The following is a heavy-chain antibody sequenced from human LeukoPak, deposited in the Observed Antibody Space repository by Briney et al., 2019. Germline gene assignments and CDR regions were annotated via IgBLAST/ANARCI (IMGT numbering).Heavy chain of an antibody. J-gene: IGHJ4*02. Sequence: PGGSLRLSCAASGFTFSSYAMSWVRQAPGKGLGWVSAISGSGGSTYYADSVKGRFTISRDNSKNTLYLQMNSLRAEDTAVYYCAKDRFYDSSGYHSPYYFDYWGQGTLVTVSS. V-gene: IGHV3-23*01. CDR3: AKDRFYDSSGYHSPYYFDY. CDR1: GFTFSSYA. CDR2: ISGSGGST. D-gene: IGHD3-22*01.